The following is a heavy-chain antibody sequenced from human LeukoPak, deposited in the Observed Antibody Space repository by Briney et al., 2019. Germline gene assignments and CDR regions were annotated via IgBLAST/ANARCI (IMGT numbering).Heavy chain of an antibody. J-gene: IGHJ4*02. V-gene: IGHV3-74*01. D-gene: IGHD3-22*01. CDR3: ARGATYYYDSSGYYSDY. CDR2: INSDGSST. Sequence: GGSLRLSCAASGFTFSSYWMHWVRQAPGKGLVWVSRINSDGSSTSYADSVKGRFTISRDNAKNSLYLQMNSLRAKDTAVYYCARGATYYYDSSGYYSDYWGQGTLVTVSS. CDR1: GFTFSSYW.